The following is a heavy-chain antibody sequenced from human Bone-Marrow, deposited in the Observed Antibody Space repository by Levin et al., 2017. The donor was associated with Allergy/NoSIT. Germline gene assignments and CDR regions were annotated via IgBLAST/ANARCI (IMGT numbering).Heavy chain of an antibody. D-gene: IGHD4-17*01. CDR3: ARALYDYGDYGDGLDM. CDR2: ISSSSRYT. V-gene: IGHV3-11*03. CDR1: GFTFSDYY. Sequence: SCAASGFTFSDYYMSWIRQAPGKGLEWVSYISSSSRYTNIADSVKGRFTISRDNVKNSLYLQMNSLRAEDTAVYYCARALYDYGDYGDGLDMWGQGTMVTVSS. J-gene: IGHJ3*02.